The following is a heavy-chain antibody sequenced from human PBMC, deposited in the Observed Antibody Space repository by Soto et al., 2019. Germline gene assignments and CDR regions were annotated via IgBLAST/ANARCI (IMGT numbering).Heavy chain of an antibody. CDR3: ATVHNSSGYSNWFDP. D-gene: IGHD3-22*01. CDR2: INHSGST. Sequence: SETLSLTCAVHGGSFSGYYWSWIRQPPGKGLEWIGEINHSGSTNYNPSLKSRVTISVDTSKNQFSLKLSSVTAADTAVYYCATVHNSSGYSNWFDPWGQGTLVTVSS. V-gene: IGHV4-34*01. J-gene: IGHJ5*02. CDR1: GGSFSGYY.